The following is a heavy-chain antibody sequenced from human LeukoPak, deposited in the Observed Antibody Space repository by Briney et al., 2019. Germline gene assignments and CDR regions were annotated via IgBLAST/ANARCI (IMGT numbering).Heavy chain of an antibody. CDR1: GGSISNYY. J-gene: IGHJ4*02. CDR2: MSYSGSA. CDR3: ARSALYLDY. Sequence: SETLSLTCAVSGGSISNYYRTWIRQPPGKGLEWIGYMSYSGSANYNPSLMSRVTISVDTSKKQFSLKLSSVTAADTAVYYCARSALYLDYWGQGTLVTVSS. V-gene: IGHV4-59*08.